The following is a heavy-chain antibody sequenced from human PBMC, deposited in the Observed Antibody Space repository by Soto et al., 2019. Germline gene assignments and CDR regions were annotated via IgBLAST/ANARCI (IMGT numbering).Heavy chain of an antibody. D-gene: IGHD2-2*01. Sequence: NPSETLSLTCTVSVGSISSYYWSWIRQPPGKGLEWIGYIYYSGSTNYNPSLKSRVTISVDTSKNQFSLKLSSVTAADTAVYYCARVSCSSTSCYLGCYGMDVWGQGPTVTVSS. J-gene: IGHJ6*02. V-gene: IGHV4-59*01. CDR1: VGSISSYY. CDR2: IYYSGST. CDR3: ARVSCSSTSCYLGCYGMDV.